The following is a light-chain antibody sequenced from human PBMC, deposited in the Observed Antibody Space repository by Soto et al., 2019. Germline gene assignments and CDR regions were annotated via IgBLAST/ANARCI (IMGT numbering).Light chain of an antibody. J-gene: IGKJ2*01. CDR3: HQYKSWSPYT. CDR2: EAS. CDR1: QSINNW. Sequence: DIQMTQSPSTLSASVGDRVTITCRASQSINNWLAWYQQKPGKAPKVLMYEASTLESGVPSRFSGSGFGTECTLTISSLQPDDFATYYCHQYKSWSPYTFGQGTTVDI. V-gene: IGKV1-5*03.